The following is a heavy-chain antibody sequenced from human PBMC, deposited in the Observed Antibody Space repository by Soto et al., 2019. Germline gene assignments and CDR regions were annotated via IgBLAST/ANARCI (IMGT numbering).Heavy chain of an antibody. CDR1: GFTFSSYA. V-gene: IGHV3-64*01. CDR3: ARDPDSSGYYYFDY. Sequence: PGGSLRLSCAASGFTFSSYAMHWVRQAPGKGLEYVSAISSYGGSTYYANSVKGRLTISRDNSKNTLYLQMGSLRAEDMAVYYCARDPDSSGYYYFDYWGQGTLVTVSS. CDR2: ISSYGGST. D-gene: IGHD3-22*01. J-gene: IGHJ4*02.